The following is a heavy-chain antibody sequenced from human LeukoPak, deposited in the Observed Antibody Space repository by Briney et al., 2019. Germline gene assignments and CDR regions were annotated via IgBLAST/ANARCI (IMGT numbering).Heavy chain of an antibody. CDR3: ARDRPRGYSYGLFDY. Sequence: GGSLRLSCAASGFTFSSYEMNWVRQAPGKGLEWVSYISSSGSTIYYAESVKGRFTISRDNAKNSLYLQMNSLRAEDTAVYYCARDRPRGYSYGLFDYWGQGTLVTVSS. D-gene: IGHD5-18*01. CDR2: ISSSGSTI. V-gene: IGHV3-48*03. J-gene: IGHJ4*02. CDR1: GFTFSSYE.